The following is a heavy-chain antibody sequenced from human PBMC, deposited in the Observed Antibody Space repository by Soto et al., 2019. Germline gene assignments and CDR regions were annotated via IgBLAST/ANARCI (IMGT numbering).Heavy chain of an antibody. Sequence: QVQLQESGPGLVKPSETLSLTCTVSGGSVSSGSYYWSWIRQPPGKGLEWIGYIYYSGSTNYNPSLKSRVTISVDTSKNQFSLKLSSVTAADTAVYYCARDRYDSSGYSDAFDIWGQGTMVTVSS. J-gene: IGHJ3*02. CDR2: IYYSGST. CDR1: GGSVSSGSYY. V-gene: IGHV4-61*01. CDR3: ARDRYDSSGYSDAFDI. D-gene: IGHD3-22*01.